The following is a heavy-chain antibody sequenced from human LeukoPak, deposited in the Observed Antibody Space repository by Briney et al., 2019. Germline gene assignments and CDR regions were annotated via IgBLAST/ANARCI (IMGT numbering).Heavy chain of an antibody. CDR2: ITGSGSST. Sequence: GGSLRLSCAASGFTFSGSAMHWVRQAPGKGLEWVSAITGSGSSTYYADSVKGRFTISRDNSKDTLYLQMNSLRAEDTAVYYCARAYDFWSGPGGYWGQGTPVTVSS. CDR1: GFTFSGSA. CDR3: ARAYDFWSGPGGY. D-gene: IGHD3-3*01. J-gene: IGHJ4*02. V-gene: IGHV3-23*01.